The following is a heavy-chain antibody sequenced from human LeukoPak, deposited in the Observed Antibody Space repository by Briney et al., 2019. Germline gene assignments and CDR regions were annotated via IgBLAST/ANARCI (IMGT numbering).Heavy chain of an antibody. CDR2: IYHSGST. CDR1: GYSISSGYY. D-gene: IGHD3-3*01. V-gene: IGHV4-38-2*02. Sequence: RASETLSLTCTVSGYSISSGYYWGWVRQPPGKGLEWIGSIYHSGSTYYNPSLKSRVTISVDTSKNQFSLKLSSVTAADTAVYYCARENYDSSWYNWFDPWGQGTLVTVSS. CDR3: ARENYDSSWYNWFDP. J-gene: IGHJ5*02.